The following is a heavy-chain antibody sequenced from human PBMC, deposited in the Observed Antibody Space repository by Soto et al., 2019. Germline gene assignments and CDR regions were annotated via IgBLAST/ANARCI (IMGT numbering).Heavy chain of an antibody. CDR2: ISHDGRQK. J-gene: IGHJ4*02. CDR3: AKDVYFDSYYFDQ. D-gene: IGHD3-9*01. V-gene: IGHV3-30*04. CDR1: RFSVTSHA. Sequence: SLRLSCAASRFSVTSHAMHWVRRAPGKGLEWVAVISHDGRQKHYIDSVRGRFTLSRDESDNTVYLQMNSLRREDTAMYYCAKDVYFDSYYFDQWGQGTLVTVSS.